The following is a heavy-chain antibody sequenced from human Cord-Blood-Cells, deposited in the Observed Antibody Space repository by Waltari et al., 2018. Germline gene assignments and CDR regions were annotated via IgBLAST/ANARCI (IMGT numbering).Heavy chain of an antibody. CDR1: GGSFSGYY. CDR2: INHSGST. CDR3: ARGRSITTVTEGAAGRPEGDYFDY. V-gene: IGHV4-34*01. Sequence: QVQLQQWGAGLLKPSETLSLTCAVYGGSFSGYYWSWIRQPPGKGLEWIGEINHSGSTNYTPSLKSRVNISVDTSKNQFSLKLSSVTAADTAVYYCARGRSITTVTEGAAGRPEGDYFDYWGQGTLVTVSS. D-gene: IGHD4-4*01. J-gene: IGHJ4*02.